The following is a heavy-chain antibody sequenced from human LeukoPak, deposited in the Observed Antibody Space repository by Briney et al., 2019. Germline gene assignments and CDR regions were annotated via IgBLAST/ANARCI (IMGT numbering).Heavy chain of an antibody. Sequence: SETLSLTCTVSGGSISSYYWSWIRQPAGKGLEWIGRIYTSGSTNYNPSLKSRVTMSVDTSKNQFSLRLSSVTAADTAVYYCARARSGWNERYYFDYWGQGTLVTVSS. CDR2: IYTSGST. V-gene: IGHV4-4*07. J-gene: IGHJ4*02. CDR1: GGSISSYY. CDR3: ARARSGWNERYYFDY. D-gene: IGHD6-19*01.